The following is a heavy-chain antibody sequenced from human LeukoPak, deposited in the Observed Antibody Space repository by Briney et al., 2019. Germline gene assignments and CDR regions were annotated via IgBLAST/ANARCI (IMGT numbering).Heavy chain of an antibody. V-gene: IGHV4-39*02. J-gene: IGHJ4*02. CDR2: IYYSGST. Sequence: SETLSLTCTVSGGSISSSSYYWGWIRQPPGKGLEWIGSIYYSGSTYYNPSLKSRVTISVDTSKNQFSLKLSSVTAEDTAVYYCVRENIVATSQVDYWGQGTLVTVSS. CDR1: GGSISSSSYY. D-gene: IGHD5-12*01. CDR3: VRENIVATSQVDY.